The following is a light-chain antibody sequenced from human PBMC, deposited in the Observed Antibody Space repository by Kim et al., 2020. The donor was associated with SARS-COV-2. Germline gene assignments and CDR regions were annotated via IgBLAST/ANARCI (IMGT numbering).Light chain of an antibody. CDR2: SAS. CDR3: QQYDDWPPWT. Sequence: APGGRATLSCRASQGGGTNLAWYQQRHGLAPRLLMYSASIRAIGIPARFSGSGSGTDFTLTISSLQSEDLGVYYCQQYDDWPPWTFGQGTKVDIK. V-gene: IGKV3-15*01. J-gene: IGKJ1*01. CDR1: QGGGTN.